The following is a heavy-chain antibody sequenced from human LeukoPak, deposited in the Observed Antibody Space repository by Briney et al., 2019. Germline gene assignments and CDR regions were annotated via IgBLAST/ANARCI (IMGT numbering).Heavy chain of an antibody. CDR1: GYTLTELS. V-gene: IGHV1-24*01. D-gene: IGHD1-26*01. J-gene: IGHJ3*02. CDR2: FDPEDGET. CDR3: ATAHQIDSGSYWGGAFDI. Sequence: ASVKVSCKVSGYTLTELSMHWVRQAPGKGLEWMGGFDPEDGETIYAQKFQGRVTMTEDTSTDTAYMELSSLRSEDTAVYYCATAHQIDSGSYWGGAFDIWGQGTMVTVSS.